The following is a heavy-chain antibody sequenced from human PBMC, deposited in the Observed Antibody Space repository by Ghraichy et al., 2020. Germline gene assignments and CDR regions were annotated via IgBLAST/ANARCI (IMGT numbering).Heavy chain of an antibody. CDR1: GYTFTSYD. Sequence: ASVKVSCKASGYTFTSYDINWVRQATGQGLEWMGWMNPNSGNTGYAQKFQGRVTMTRNTSISTAYMELSSLRSEDTAVYYCARGEIAAAALDYWGQGTLVTVSS. J-gene: IGHJ4*02. CDR3: ARGEIAAAALDY. D-gene: IGHD6-13*01. CDR2: MNPNSGNT. V-gene: IGHV1-8*01.